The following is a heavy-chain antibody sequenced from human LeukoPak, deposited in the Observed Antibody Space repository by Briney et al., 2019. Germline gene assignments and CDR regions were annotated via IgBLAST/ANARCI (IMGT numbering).Heavy chain of an antibody. D-gene: IGHD6-13*01. V-gene: IGHV4-61*02. CDR1: GGSISSGSYY. CDR3: AREFGGRRQQLVAFDY. CDR2: IYTSGST. Sequence: TPSQTLSLTCTVSGGSISSGSYYWSWIRQPAGKGLEWIGRIYTSGSTNYNPSLKSRVTISVDTSKNQFSLKLSSVTAADTAVYYCAREFGGRRQQLVAFDYWGQGTLVTVSS. J-gene: IGHJ4*02.